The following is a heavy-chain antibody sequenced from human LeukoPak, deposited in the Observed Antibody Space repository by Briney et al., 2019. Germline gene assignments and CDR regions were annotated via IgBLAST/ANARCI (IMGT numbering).Heavy chain of an antibody. CDR2: IYYSGST. D-gene: IGHD6-19*01. CDR1: GGSISSYY. V-gene: IGHV4-59*12. Sequence: SETLSLTCTVSGGSISSYYWSWIRQPPGKGLEWIGYIYYSGSTNYNPSLKSRVTMSLDTSKNQFSLRLTSVTAADTAVYYCARNPVTGENPKFDYWGQGTLVTVSS. J-gene: IGHJ4*02. CDR3: ARNPVTGENPKFDY.